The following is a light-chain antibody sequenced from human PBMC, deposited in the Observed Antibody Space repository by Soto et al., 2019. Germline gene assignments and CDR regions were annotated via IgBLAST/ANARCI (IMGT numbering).Light chain of an antibody. V-gene: IGKV1-27*01. CDR1: QGITNF. CDR3: QQYDDWPLT. J-gene: IGKJ4*01. CDR2: AAS. Sequence: DIQMTQSPSSLSASVEDRVTITCRTSQGITNFLAWYQQKPGKPPKLLIYAASTLQSGVPSRFSGSGSEADFTLTISGLQSEDFALYYCQQYDDWPLTFGGGTKVDIK.